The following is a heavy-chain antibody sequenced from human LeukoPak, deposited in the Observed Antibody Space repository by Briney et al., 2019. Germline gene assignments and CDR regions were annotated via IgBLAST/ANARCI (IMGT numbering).Heavy chain of an antibody. Sequence: VGSPRLSCAASGFIFSSYEMNWVRQAPGKGLEWVSYISSSGSTIYYADSVKGRFTISRDNSKNTLYLQMNSLRAEDTAVYYCAKSARGWYNFDNWGQGTLVTVSS. CDR1: GFIFSSYE. CDR3: AKSARGWYNFDN. CDR2: ISSSGSTI. J-gene: IGHJ4*02. V-gene: IGHV3-48*03. D-gene: IGHD6-19*01.